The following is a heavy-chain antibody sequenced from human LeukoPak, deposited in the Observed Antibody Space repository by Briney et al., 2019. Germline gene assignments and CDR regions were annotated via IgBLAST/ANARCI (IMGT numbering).Heavy chain of an antibody. V-gene: IGHV3-23*01. CDR2: ISGSGGKT. D-gene: IGHD1-26*01. Sequence: GGSLSLSCAASGFTFSSYAMSWVRQAPGKGLEWVSGISGSGGKTYYDDSVKGLFTISRDNSKNTVVLQMNSLRAEDTAVYYCAKGGGNYLGNYLDLWARDNVLTVSS. J-gene: IGHJ2*01. CDR1: GFTFSSYA. CDR3: AKGGGNYLGNYLDL.